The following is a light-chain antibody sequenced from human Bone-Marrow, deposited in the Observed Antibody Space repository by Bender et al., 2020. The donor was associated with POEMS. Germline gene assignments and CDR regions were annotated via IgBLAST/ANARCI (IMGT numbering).Light chain of an antibody. V-gene: IGLV2-14*03. CDR1: SSDIGGYDH. CDR2: DVS. J-gene: IGLJ1*01. Sequence: QSALTQPASVSGSPGQSITISCTGTSSDIGGYDHVSWYQQHPDKAPKLMIHDVSYRPSGISNRFSGSKSGNTASLTISGLQPEDEADYYCSSYTTASTPYVFGTGTKVTVL. CDR3: SSYTTASTPYV.